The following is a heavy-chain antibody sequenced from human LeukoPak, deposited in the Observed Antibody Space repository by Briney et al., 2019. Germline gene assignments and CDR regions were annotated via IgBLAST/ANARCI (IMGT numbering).Heavy chain of an antibody. CDR3: AREGRQDYVYFDY. D-gene: IGHD4-17*01. Sequence: PSETLSLTCTVSGGSISDYYWSWIRQPPGKGLEWIGYINYSGNTNTTPSLKSRVTISVDTSKNQFSLRLTSVTAADTAVFYCAREGRQDYVYFDYWGQGSLVTVSS. CDR1: GGSISDYY. CDR2: INYSGNT. V-gene: IGHV4-59*01. J-gene: IGHJ4*02.